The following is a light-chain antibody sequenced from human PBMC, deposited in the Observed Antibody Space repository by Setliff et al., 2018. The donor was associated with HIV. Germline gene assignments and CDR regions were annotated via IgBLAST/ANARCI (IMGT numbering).Light chain of an antibody. J-gene: IGLJ3*02. CDR2: DTN. CDR3: LLSYTGVRV. V-gene: IGLV7-46*01. CDR1: TGPLTSGHY. Sequence: QPVLTQESSPTVSPGGTVTLTCGSSTGPLTSGHYPYWFQQRPGQAPMTLIFDTNKKHSWTPARFSGSLLGGKAALTLSGAQPEDEAEYYCLLSYTGVRVFGGGTKVTVL.